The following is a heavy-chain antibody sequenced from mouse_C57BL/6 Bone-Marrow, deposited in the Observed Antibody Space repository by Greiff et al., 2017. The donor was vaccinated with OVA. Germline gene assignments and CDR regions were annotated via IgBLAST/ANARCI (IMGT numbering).Heavy chain of an antibody. J-gene: IGHJ4*01. CDR1: GFNFTDDY. CDR3: TTVIYYYGSSYVEYAMDY. V-gene: IGHV14-4*01. CDR2: IDPENGDT. D-gene: IGHD1-1*01. Sequence: VQLQQSGAELVRPGASVKLSCTASGFNFTDDYMHWVKQRPEQGLEWIGWIDPENGDTEYASKFQGKATITADTSSNTAYLQLSSLTSEDTAVYYCTTVIYYYGSSYVEYAMDYWGQGTSVTVSS.